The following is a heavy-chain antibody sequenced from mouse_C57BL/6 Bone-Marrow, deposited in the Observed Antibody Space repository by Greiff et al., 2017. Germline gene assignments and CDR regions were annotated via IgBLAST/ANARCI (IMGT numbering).Heavy chain of an antibody. CDR1: GYTFTSYW. CDR3: ARRGIYYGKYCAMDY. J-gene: IGHJ4*01. CDR2: IYPGSGST. V-gene: IGHV1-55*01. Sequence: QVQLQQPGAELVKPGASVKMSCKASGYTFTSYWITWVKQRPGQGLEWLGDIYPGSGSTNYHEKFKSTATLTVDTSSRTAYMQLSSLTSEDSAVYYCARRGIYYGKYCAMDYWGQGTSVTVSA. D-gene: IGHD2-1*01.